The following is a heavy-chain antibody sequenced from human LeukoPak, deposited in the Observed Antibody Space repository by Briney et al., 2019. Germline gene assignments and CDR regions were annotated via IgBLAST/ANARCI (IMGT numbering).Heavy chain of an antibody. Sequence: SVKVSCKPSGYIFIGYYMHWMRQAPGQGLEWMGWINLSTGDTNYSQKFQGRVTMPRDTSIRTAYMEMSRLRYDDTALYYCAIWAGGNAPVASFDYWGQGTLVTVSS. J-gene: IGHJ4*02. CDR2: INLSTGDT. CDR3: AIWAGGNAPVASFDY. CDR1: GYIFIGYY. D-gene: IGHD3-16*01. V-gene: IGHV1-2*02.